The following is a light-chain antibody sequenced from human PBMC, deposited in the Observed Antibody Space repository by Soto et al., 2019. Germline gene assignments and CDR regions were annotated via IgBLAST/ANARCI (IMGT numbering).Light chain of an antibody. CDR2: RAS. CDR1: QSVSSP. J-gene: IGKJ1*01. Sequence: ASQSVSSPLACYQLNXGQAPGFLIHRASXREAGLPARFSGSGSATDFTLNITRLEPDDFAVYYCQQDVGSPWTFGQGTKVDIK. CDR3: QQDVGSPWT. V-gene: IGKV3-20*01.